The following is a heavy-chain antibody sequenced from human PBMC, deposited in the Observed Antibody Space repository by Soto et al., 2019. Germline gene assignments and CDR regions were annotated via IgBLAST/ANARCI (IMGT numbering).Heavy chain of an antibody. J-gene: IGHJ6*02. CDR3: ARSRIAAAGEEADYYYGMDV. Sequence: GGSLRLSCAASGFTFSSYSMNWVRQAPGKGLEWVSSISSSSSYIYYADSVKGRFTISRDNAKNSLYLQMNSLRAEDTAVYYCARSRIAAAGEEADYYYGMDVWGQGTTVTVSS. V-gene: IGHV3-21*01. D-gene: IGHD6-13*01. CDR1: GFTFSSYS. CDR2: ISSSSSYI.